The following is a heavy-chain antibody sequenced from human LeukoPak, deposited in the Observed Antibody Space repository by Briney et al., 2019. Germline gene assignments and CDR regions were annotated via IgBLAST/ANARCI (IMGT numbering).Heavy chain of an antibody. CDR1: GGSISSYY. CDR3: ARSRGSYYGFDY. CDR2: IYYTGTT. J-gene: IGHJ4*02. D-gene: IGHD1-26*01. Sequence: SETLSLTCTVSGGSISSYYWSWIRQPPGKGLEWIAYIYYTGTTNYNPSLKSRVTISVDTSKNQFSLKLSSVTAADTAVYYCARSRGSYYGFDYWGQGTLVTVSS. V-gene: IGHV4-59*01.